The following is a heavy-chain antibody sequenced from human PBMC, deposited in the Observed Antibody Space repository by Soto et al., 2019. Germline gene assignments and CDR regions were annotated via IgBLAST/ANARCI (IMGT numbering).Heavy chain of an antibody. V-gene: IGHV3-23*01. Sequence: PGGSLRLSCAASGFTFSSYAMSWVRQAPGKGLEWVSAISGSGGSTYYADSVKGRFTISRDNSKNTLYLQMNSLRAEDTAVYYCAKGHTMVRGVFDTFDYWGQGTLVTVSS. J-gene: IGHJ4*02. CDR1: GFTFSSYA. CDR3: AKGHTMVRGVFDTFDY. D-gene: IGHD3-10*01. CDR2: ISGSGGST.